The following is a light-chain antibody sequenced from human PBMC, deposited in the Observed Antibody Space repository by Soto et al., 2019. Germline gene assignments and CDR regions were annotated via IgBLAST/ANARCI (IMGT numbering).Light chain of an antibody. V-gene: IGKV3-20*01. J-gene: IGKJ2*01. Sequence: EIVLTQSPGTLSLSPGEGATLSCRASQSIYTKLAWYQKKSGQAPRLLIYDASTRAYGIPDRFSGCGSGTGFRLTIRSLQPEDVAVYDGQQYAGSLDTIAQGTKLDIK. CDR1: QSIYTK. CDR2: DAS. CDR3: QQYAGSLDT.